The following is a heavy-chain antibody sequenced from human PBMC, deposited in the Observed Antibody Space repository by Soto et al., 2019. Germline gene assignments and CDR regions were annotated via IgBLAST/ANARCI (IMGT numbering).Heavy chain of an antibody. V-gene: IGHV3-33*03. J-gene: IGHJ3*01. CDR2: IGYDGTNK. CDR3: ASSRSIRAYRHDSLAF. CDR1: GFTFISHG. Sequence: GGSLRLSCASSGFTFISHGMHWVRQAPGKGLEWVAVIGYDGTNKYYAESVKGRFTISRDNSQNTLYLQMNSLRVEDTAVYYCASSRSIRAYRHDSLAFWGQGTMVTVSS. D-gene: IGHD3-16*02.